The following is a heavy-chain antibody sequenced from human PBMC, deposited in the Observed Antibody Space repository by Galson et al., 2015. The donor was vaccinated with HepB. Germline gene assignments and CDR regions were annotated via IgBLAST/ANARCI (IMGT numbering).Heavy chain of an antibody. Sequence: SLRLSCAASGFTVSGNYMSWVRQAPGKGLEWVSYISSSSSTIYYADSVKGRFTISRDNAKNSLYLQMNSLRDEDTAVYYCASSRLRFLEWYYYMDVWGKGTTVTVSS. D-gene: IGHD3-3*01. J-gene: IGHJ6*03. CDR1: GFTVSGNY. CDR3: ASSRLRFLEWYYYMDV. CDR2: ISSSSSTI. V-gene: IGHV3-48*02.